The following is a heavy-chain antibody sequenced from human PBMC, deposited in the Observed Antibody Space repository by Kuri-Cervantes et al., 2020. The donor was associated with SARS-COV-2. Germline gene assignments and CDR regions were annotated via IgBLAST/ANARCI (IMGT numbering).Heavy chain of an antibody. J-gene: IGHJ4*02. V-gene: IGHV3-21*01. D-gene: IGHD6-19*01. CDR3: AKERSNRVAVAQ. Sequence: GGSLRLSCAASGFTFSSYSMNWVRQAPGKGPEWVSSISSSSSYIYYADSVKGRFTISRDNAKNSLYLQMNSLRAEDTAVYYCAKERSNRVAVAQWGQGTLVTVS. CDR1: GFTFSSYS. CDR2: ISSSSSYI.